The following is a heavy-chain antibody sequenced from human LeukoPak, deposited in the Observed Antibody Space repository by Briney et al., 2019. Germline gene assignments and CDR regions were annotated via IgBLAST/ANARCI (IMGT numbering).Heavy chain of an antibody. V-gene: IGHV3-30*02. D-gene: IGHD1-26*01. CDR2: IRNDGSDK. J-gene: IGHJ4*02. CDR1: GFTFSHYG. CDR3: AKDSGSWYFDY. Sequence: PGGSLRLSCVASGFTFSHYGMRWVRQAPGKGLAWVAFIRNDGSDKFYADSVKGRFTISRDISKSTVYLQMNSLRPEDRALYYCAKDSGSWYFDYWGQGILVTVSS.